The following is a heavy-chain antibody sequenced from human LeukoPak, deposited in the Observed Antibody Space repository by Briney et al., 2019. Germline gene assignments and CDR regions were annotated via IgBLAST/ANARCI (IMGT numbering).Heavy chain of an antibody. Sequence: SETLSLTCTVSGGSISSYYWSWIRQPPGKGLEWIGYIYYSGSTNYNPSLKSRVTISVDTSKNQFSLKLSSVTAADTAVYYCARHVSSTVITFGGVIVAYYFDYWGQGTLVTVSS. D-gene: IGHD3-16*02. CDR1: GGSISSYY. CDR3: ARHVSSTVITFGGVIVAYYFDY. CDR2: IYYSGST. J-gene: IGHJ4*02. V-gene: IGHV4-59*08.